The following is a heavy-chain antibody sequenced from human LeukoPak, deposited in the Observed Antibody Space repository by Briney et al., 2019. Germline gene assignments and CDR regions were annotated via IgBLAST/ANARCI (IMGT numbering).Heavy chain of an antibody. CDR3: ARTWNWGSYDY. CDR2: INHSGST. CDR1: GGSFSGCY. V-gene: IGHV4-34*01. D-gene: IGHD7-27*01. Sequence: SETLSLTCAVYGGSFSGCYWSWIRQPPGKGLEWIGEINHSGSTNYNPSLKSRVTISVDTSKNQFSLKLSSVTAADTAVYYCARTWNWGSYDYWGQGTLVTVSS. J-gene: IGHJ4*02.